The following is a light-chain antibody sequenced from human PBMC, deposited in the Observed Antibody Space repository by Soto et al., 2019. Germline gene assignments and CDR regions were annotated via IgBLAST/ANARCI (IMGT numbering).Light chain of an antibody. J-gene: IGKJ5*01. CDR3: QQYNSYPVT. CDR2: KAS. Sequence: DIQMTQSHSTLSGSVGDRVTITCRASQTISSWLAWYQQKPWKAPKLLIYKASSLESGVPSRFSGSGSGTEFTLTISSLQPDDFASYYCQQYNSYPVTFGQGTRLEIK. V-gene: IGKV1-5*03. CDR1: QTISSW.